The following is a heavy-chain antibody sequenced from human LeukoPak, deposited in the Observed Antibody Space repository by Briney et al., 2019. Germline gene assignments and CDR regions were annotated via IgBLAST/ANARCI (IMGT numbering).Heavy chain of an antibody. D-gene: IGHD3-10*01. CDR2: IYTSGST. Sequence: SETLSLTRTVSGGSINSGGYYWSWIRQSAGKGLEWIGRIYTSGSTNHTPSLKSRVSISLDTSKHHFSLKLSSVTAADTAIYYCARDPAAGSGNYGGQGTLVTVSS. CDR3: ARDPAAGSGNY. J-gene: IGHJ4*02. CDR1: GGSINSGGYY. V-gene: IGHV4-61*02.